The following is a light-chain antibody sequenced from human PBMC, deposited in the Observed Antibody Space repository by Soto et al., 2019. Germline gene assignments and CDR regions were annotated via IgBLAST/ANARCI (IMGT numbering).Light chain of an antibody. CDR3: TSYTSSSHLV. CDR1: SSDVGGYNY. CDR2: EVV. Sequence: QSALTQPASVSGSPGQSITISCTGTSSDVGGYNYVSWYQHHPGKAPKLMIYEVVNRPSGVSNRFSGSKSGNTASLTISGLQAEDEADYYCTSYTSSSHLVFGTGNKLTVL. J-gene: IGLJ1*01. V-gene: IGLV2-14*01.